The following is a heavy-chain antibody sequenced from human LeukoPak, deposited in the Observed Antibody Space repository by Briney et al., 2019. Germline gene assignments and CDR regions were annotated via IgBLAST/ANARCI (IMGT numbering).Heavy chain of an antibody. CDR2: IKQDGSEK. V-gene: IGHV3-7*01. Sequence: PGGSLRLSCAASGFAFSYYWMNWARQAPGKGLEWVANIKQDGSEKNYVDSVKGQFTISRDNAKNSLYLQMNSLRAEDTAVYYCARASGWTPDNWGQGTLVTVSS. J-gene: IGHJ4*02. CDR3: ARASGWTPDN. CDR1: GFAFSYYW. D-gene: IGHD6-19*01.